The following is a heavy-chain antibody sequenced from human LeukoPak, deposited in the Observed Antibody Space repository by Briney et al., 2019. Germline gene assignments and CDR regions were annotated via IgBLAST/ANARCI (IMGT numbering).Heavy chain of an antibody. D-gene: IGHD6-13*01. CDR2: IIPIFGTA. CDR1: GGTFSSYA. J-gene: IGHJ4*02. V-gene: IGHV1-69*13. Sequence: SVKVSCKASGGTFSSYAISWVRQAPGQGLEWMGGIIPIFGTANYAQKFQGRVTITADESTSTAYMELSSLRSEDTAVYYCAREVAYSSSWYYFDYWGQGTLVIVSS. CDR3: AREVAYSSSWYYFDY.